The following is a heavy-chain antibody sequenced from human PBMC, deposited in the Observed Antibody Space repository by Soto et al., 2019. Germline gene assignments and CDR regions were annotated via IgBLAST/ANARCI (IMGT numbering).Heavy chain of an antibody. CDR2: IYPGDSDT. CDR1: GYSFTSYW. V-gene: IGHV5-51*01. D-gene: IGHD4-17*01. J-gene: IGHJ4*02. Sequence: PGEPRKISCKGSGYSFTSYWIAWVRQMPGKGLERMGIIYPGDSDTRYSPSFQGQVTISADKSISTAYLQWSSLRASDTAVYYCARLSYTDYGGPFDYWGQGTLVTVSS. CDR3: ARLSYTDYGGPFDY.